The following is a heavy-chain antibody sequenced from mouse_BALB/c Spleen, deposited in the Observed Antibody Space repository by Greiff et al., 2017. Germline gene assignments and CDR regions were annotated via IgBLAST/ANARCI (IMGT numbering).Heavy chain of an antibody. CDR1: GFSLTSYG. Sequence: VKLVESGPGLVAPSQSLSLTCTVSGFSLTSYGVSWVRQPPGQGLEWLGVIWGDESTNYHSALISRLSIRKDNSKSQVFLKLNILQTDDTATYYCDRWLPGYAMDYWGQGTSVTVSS. D-gene: IGHD2-3*01. V-gene: IGHV2-3*01. CDR3: DRWLPGYAMDY. CDR2: IWGDEST. J-gene: IGHJ4*01.